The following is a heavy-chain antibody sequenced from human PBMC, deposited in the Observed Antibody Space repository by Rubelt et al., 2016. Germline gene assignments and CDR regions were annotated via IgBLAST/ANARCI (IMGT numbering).Heavy chain of an antibody. J-gene: IGHJ4*02. Sequence: EVQVVESGGGLVQPGGSLRLSCAASGFTFGSYAMTWVRQAPGRGLEWLSSISGSGGSTYFADSVRGRFTISRDNSKNTLYLQMNSLRAEDTAVYYCARDLLFGGQGTLVTVSS. CDR3: ARDLLF. D-gene: IGHD2-15*01. CDR1: GFTFGSYA. V-gene: IGHV3-23*04. CDR2: ISGSGGST.